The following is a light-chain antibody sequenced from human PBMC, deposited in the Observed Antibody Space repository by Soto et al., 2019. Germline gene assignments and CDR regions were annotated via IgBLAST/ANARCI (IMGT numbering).Light chain of an antibody. CDR1: SSDIGVYNY. CDR3: SSYAHSSIYV. CDR2: EVS. J-gene: IGLJ1*01. Sequence: QSALTQPASVSGSPGQSITISCTGTSSDIGVYNYVSWYQQHPGKAPKLVICEVSNRPSGVSSRFSGSKSGNTASLTISGLQADDEADYYCSSYAHSSIYVFGTGTKLTVL. V-gene: IGLV2-14*01.